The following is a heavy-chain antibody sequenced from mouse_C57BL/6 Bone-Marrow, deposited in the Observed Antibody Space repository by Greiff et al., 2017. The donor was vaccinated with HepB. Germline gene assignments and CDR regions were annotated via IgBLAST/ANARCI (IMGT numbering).Heavy chain of an antibody. D-gene: IGHD1-1*01. CDR1: GYTFTDYY. J-gene: IGHJ2*01. V-gene: IGHV1-26*01. CDR3: AIRESITTVVAADY. Sequence: VQLQQSGPELVKPGASVKISCKASGYTFTDYYMIWVKQSHGKSLEWIGDINPNNGGTSYNQKFKGKATLTVDKSSSTAYMELRSLTSEDSAVYYCAIRESITTVVAADYWGQGTTLTVSS. CDR2: INPNNGGT.